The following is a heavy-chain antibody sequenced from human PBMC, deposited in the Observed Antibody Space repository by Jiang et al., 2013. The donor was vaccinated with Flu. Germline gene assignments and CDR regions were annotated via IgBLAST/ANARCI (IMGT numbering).Heavy chain of an antibody. V-gene: IGHV5-51*01. Sequence: GAEVKKPGESLKISCKGSGNSFSSHWIGWVRQRPGRGLEWMGIIYPGDSDTRYSPSFQGQVTISVDKSISTAYLQWNSLKASDTAMYYCARRGGPEGLYLGIWGQGTLVTVSS. J-gene: IGHJ4*02. CDR2: IYPGDSDT. CDR3: ARRGGPEGLYLGI. CDR1: GNSFSSHW. D-gene: IGHD3-10*02.